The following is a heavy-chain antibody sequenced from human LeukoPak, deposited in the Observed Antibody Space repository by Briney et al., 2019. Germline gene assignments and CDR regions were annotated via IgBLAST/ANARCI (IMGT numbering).Heavy chain of an antibody. Sequence: PGGSLRLSCAASGFTFDDYGMSWVRQAPGKGLEWVSGINWNGGSTGYADSVKGRLTISRDNAKNSLYLQMNSLRAEDTALYYCARGSVGSYYGRCYFDYWGQGTLVTVSS. CDR2: INWNGGST. CDR3: ARGSVGSYYGRCYFDY. CDR1: GFTFDDYG. J-gene: IGHJ4*02. V-gene: IGHV3-20*04. D-gene: IGHD1-26*01.